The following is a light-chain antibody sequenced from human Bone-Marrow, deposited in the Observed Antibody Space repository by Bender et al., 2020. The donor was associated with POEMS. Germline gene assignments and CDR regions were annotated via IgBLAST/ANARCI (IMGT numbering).Light chain of an antibody. J-gene: IGLJ2*01. CDR3: QSADSSGAYVL. V-gene: IGLV3-25*03. CDR2: KDS. Sequence: SHELTQPPSVSVSPGQTARITCSGDALPKQYACWYQQRPGQAPFLVIYKDSERPSGIPERFSGSSSGTTVTLTISGVQAEDEADYYCQSADSSGAYVLFGGGTKLTVL. CDR1: ALPKQY.